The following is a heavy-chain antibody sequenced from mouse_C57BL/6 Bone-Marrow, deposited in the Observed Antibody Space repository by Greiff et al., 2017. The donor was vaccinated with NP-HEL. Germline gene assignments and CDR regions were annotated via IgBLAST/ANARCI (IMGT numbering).Heavy chain of an antibody. J-gene: IGHJ4*01. CDR2: IRSKSNNYAT. CDR3: VRGALRSYAMDY. V-gene: IGHV10-1*01. Sequence: ESGGGLVQPKGSLKLSCAASGFSFNTYAMNWVRQAPGKGLEWVARIRSKSNNYATYYADSVKDRFTISRDDSESMLYLQMNNLKTEDTAMYYCVRGALRSYAMDYWGQGTSVTVSS. CDR1: GFSFNTYA. D-gene: IGHD1-1*01.